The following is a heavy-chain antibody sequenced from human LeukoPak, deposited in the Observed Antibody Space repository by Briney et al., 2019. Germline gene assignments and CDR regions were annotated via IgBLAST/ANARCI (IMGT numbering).Heavy chain of an antibody. J-gene: IGHJ4*02. Sequence: GGSLRLSCAASGFSFSSYNMNWVRQTPGKGLEWVSSITSSSTYTFYADSVKGRFTISRDNARNSLYLQMNSLRAEDTAVYYCARVHGAYPFDYWGQGTLVTVSS. CDR2: ITSSSTYT. V-gene: IGHV3-21*01. CDR3: ARVHGAYPFDY. D-gene: IGHD4/OR15-4a*01. CDR1: GFSFSSYN.